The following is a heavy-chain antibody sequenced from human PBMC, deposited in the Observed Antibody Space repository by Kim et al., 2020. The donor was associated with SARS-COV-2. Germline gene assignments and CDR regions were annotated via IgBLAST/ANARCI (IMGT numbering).Heavy chain of an antibody. D-gene: IGHD2-15*01. J-gene: IGHJ6*02. CDR3: ARGLSRPNRGYYYYGMDV. CDR1: GGSFSGYY. Sequence: SETLSLTCAVYGGSFSGYYWSWIRQPPGKGLEWIGEINHSGSTNYNPSLKSRVTISVDTSKNQFSLKLSSVTAADTAVYYCARGLSRPNRGYYYYGMDVWGQGTTVTVSS. V-gene: IGHV4-34*01. CDR2: INHSGST.